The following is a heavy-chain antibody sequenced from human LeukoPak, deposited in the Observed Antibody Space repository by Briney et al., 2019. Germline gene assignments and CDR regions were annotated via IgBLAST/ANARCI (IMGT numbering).Heavy chain of an antibody. D-gene: IGHD2-8*01. CDR2: ISGSGGST. V-gene: IGHV3-23*01. J-gene: IGHJ4*02. CDR3: ASHIYCTNGVCPSAY. Sequence: GGSLRLSCAASGFTFSSYAMSWVRQAPGKGLEWVSAISGSGGSTYYADSVKGRFTISRDNSKNTLYLQMNSLRAEDTAVYYCASHIYCTNGVCPSAYWGQGTLVTVSS. CDR1: GFTFSSYA.